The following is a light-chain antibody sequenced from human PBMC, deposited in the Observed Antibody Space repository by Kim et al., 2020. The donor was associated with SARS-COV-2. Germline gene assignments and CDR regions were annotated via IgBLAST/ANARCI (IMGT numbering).Light chain of an antibody. V-gene: IGLV3-27*01. CDR1: VLAKKY. J-gene: IGLJ3*02. Sequence: SYELTQPSSVSVSPGQTARITCSGDVLAKKYARWFQQKPGQAPVLLIYKDTERPSGIPERFSGSSSGTTVTLTISGAQVEDEADYYCYSAADNNRVFGGGTQLTVL. CDR3: YSAADNNRV. CDR2: KDT.